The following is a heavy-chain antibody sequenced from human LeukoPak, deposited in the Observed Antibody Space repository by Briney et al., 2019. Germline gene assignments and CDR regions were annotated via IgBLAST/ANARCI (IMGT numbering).Heavy chain of an antibody. D-gene: IGHD6-19*01. CDR1: GGSISSSSYY. CDR3: ATQWLPQFNFDY. J-gene: IGHJ4*02. CDR2: IYYTGST. Sequence: MASETLSLTCTVSGGSISSSSYYWGWIRQPPGKGLEWIGCIYYTGSTYYNPSLKSRVTISVDTSKNQFSLKLSSVTAADTAVYYCATQWLPQFNFDYWGQGTLVTVSS. V-gene: IGHV4-39*01.